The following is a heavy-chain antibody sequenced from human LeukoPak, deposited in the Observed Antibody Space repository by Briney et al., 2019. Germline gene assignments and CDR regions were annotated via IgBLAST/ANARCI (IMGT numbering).Heavy chain of an antibody. CDR1: GLTFSSYW. CDR3: ARDLPEFSGSYQPVFDY. Sequence: PGGSLRLSCAASGLTFSSYWMSWVRQAPGKGLEGVANIKQDGSEKYYVDSVKGRFTISRDNAKNSLYLQMNSLRAEDTAVYYCARDLPEFSGSYQPVFDYWGQGTLVTVSS. J-gene: IGHJ4*02. D-gene: IGHD1-26*01. V-gene: IGHV3-7*01. CDR2: IKQDGSEK.